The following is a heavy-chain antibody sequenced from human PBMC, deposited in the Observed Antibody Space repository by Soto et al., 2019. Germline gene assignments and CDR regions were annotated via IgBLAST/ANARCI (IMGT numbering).Heavy chain of an antibody. Sequence: ASVKVSCKASGYTFTGYYMHWVRQAPGQGLEWMGWINPNSGGTNYAQKFQGWVTMTRDTSISTAYMELSRLRSDDTAVYYCASGPKYSSGWRYGMDVWGQGTTVTVSS. CDR1: GYTFTGYY. CDR2: INPNSGGT. J-gene: IGHJ6*02. D-gene: IGHD6-19*01. CDR3: ASGPKYSSGWRYGMDV. V-gene: IGHV1-2*04.